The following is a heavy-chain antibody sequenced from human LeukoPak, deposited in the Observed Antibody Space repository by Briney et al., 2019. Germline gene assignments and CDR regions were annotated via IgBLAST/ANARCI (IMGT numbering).Heavy chain of an antibody. CDR1: GFTFSSYS. CDR3: ARDGGAVAVTLIDY. D-gene: IGHD6-19*01. Sequence: GGSLRLSCAASGFTFSSYSMNWVRQAPGKGLEWVSSISSSSYIYYADSVKGRFTISSDNAKNSLYLQMNSLRAEDTAVYYCARDGGAVAVTLIDYWGQGTLVTVSS. V-gene: IGHV3-21*01. J-gene: IGHJ4*02. CDR2: ISSSSYI.